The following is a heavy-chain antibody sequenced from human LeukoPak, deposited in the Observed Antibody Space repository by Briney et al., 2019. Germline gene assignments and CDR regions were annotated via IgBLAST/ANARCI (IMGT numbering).Heavy chain of an antibody. CDR1: GYTFTSYD. CDR3: ARGTYYYDSSGLDAFDI. V-gene: IGHV1-8*01. D-gene: IGHD3-22*01. Sequence: ASVTVSCKASGYTFTSYDINWVRQATGQGLEWMGWMNPNSGNTGYAQKFQGRVTMTRNTSTSTAYMELSSLRSEDTAVYYCARGTYYYDSSGLDAFDIWGQGTMVTVSS. J-gene: IGHJ3*02. CDR2: MNPNSGNT.